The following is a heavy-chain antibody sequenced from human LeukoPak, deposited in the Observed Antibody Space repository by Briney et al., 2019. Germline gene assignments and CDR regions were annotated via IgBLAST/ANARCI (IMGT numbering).Heavy chain of an antibody. CDR1: GGSFSGYY. J-gene: IGHJ6*02. CDR2: INHSGST. Sequence: PSETLSLTCAVYGGSFSGYYWSWIRQPPGKGLEWIGEINHSGSTNYNPSLKSRVTISVDTSKNQFSLKLSSVTAADTAVYYCARLILLQYYYYYYGMDVWGQGTTVTVSS. V-gene: IGHV4-34*01. CDR3: ARLILLQYYYYYYGMDV. D-gene: IGHD3-16*01.